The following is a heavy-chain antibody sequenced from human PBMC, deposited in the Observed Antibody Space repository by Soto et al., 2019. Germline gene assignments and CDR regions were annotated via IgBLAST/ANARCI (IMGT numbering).Heavy chain of an antibody. CDR1: GFTFSSYS. V-gene: IGHV3-48*02. D-gene: IGHD5-18*01. CDR2: ISSSSSTI. Sequence: GGSLRLSCAASGFTFSSYSMNWVRQAPGKGLEWVSYISSSSSTIYYADSVKGRFTISRDNAKNSLYLQMNSLRDEETAVYYCARDHEGYSYGPPAPSVYGMDVWGQGTTVTVSS. CDR3: ARDHEGYSYGPPAPSVYGMDV. J-gene: IGHJ6*02.